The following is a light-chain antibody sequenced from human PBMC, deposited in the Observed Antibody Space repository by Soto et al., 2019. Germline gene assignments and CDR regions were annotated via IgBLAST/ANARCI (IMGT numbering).Light chain of an antibody. CDR3: SSYAGSGIYVA. Sequence: QSVLTQPASVSGSPGQSITISCIGTSSDIGSYNLVSWYQQHPDKAPKLMIYEGSKRPSGVSSRFSGSKSGNTASLTISGLQADDEADYYCSSYAGSGIYVAFGGGTKLTVL. J-gene: IGLJ2*01. CDR1: SSDIGSYNL. V-gene: IGLV2-23*01. CDR2: EGS.